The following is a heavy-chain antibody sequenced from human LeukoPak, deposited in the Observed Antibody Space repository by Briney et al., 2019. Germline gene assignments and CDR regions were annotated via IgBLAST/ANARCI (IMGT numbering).Heavy chain of an antibody. J-gene: IGHJ3*02. D-gene: IGHD2-8*01. Sequence: GGSLRLPCAASGFTVSSTYMSWVRQAPGRGLEWVSVIYSGGNTYYADSVKGRFTFSRDNSKNTLYLQMNSLRAEDTAVYYCAREVMAKRRAFDIWGQGTVVTVSS. CDR1: GFTVSSTY. CDR2: IYSGGNT. V-gene: IGHV3-53*05. CDR3: AREVMAKRRAFDI.